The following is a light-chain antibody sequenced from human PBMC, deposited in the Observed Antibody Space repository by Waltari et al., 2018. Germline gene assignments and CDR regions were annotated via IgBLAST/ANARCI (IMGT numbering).Light chain of an antibody. CDR3: SSYAGSNNLV. Sequence: QSALTQHPSASGSPGPSVTTSCPGTSSDLGYYVSWYQQHPGKAPKLMISEGTKRPSGVPDRFSGSKSGNTASLTVSGLQAEDEADYYCSSYAGSNNLVFGGGTKLTVL. CDR1: SSDLGYY. J-gene: IGLJ2*01. V-gene: IGLV2-8*01. CDR2: EGT.